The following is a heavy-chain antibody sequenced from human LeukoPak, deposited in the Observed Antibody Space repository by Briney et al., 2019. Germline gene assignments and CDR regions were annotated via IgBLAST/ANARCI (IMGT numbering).Heavy chain of an antibody. V-gene: IGHV3-30-3*01. CDR3: ARDRWVITGTTSIAYYFDY. J-gene: IGHJ4*02. Sequence: GRSLRLSCAASGFTFSSYAMHWVRQAPGKGLEWVAVISYDGSNKYYADSVKGRFTISRDNSKNTLYLQMNSLRAEDTAVYYCARDRWVITGTTSIAYYFDYWGQGTLVTVSS. CDR1: GFTFSSYA. CDR2: ISYDGSNK. D-gene: IGHD1-7*01.